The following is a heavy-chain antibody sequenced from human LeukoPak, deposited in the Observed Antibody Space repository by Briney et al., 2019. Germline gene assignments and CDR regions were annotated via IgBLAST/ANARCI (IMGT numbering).Heavy chain of an antibody. V-gene: IGHV4-34*01. CDR3: ARLSVYDFWSGYYEAPDY. Sequence: SETLSLTCAVYGESFSGYYWSWIRQPPGKGLEWIGEINHSGSTNYNPSLKSRVTISVDTSKNQFSLKLSSVTAADTAVYYCARLSVYDFWSGYYEAPDYWGQGTLVTVSS. D-gene: IGHD3-3*01. J-gene: IGHJ4*02. CDR2: INHSGST. CDR1: GESFSGYY.